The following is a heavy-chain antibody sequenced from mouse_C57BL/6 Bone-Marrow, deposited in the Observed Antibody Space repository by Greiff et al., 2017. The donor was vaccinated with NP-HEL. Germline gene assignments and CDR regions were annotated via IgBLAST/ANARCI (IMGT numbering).Heavy chain of an antibody. J-gene: IGHJ2*01. Sequence: QVQLKQSGAELARPGASVKLSYTASGYTFTSYGISWVNQRTGQGLEWIGEIYPRSGNTYYNEKFKGKATLTADKSSSTAYMELRSLTSEDSAVYFCARSPESYGNYFDYWGQGTTLTVSS. V-gene: IGHV1-81*01. CDR2: IYPRSGNT. D-gene: IGHD2-1*01. CDR1: GYTFTSYG. CDR3: ARSPESYGNYFDY.